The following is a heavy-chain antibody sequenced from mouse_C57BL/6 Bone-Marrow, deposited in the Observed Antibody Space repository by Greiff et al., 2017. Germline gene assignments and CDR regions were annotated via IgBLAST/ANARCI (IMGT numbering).Heavy chain of an antibody. CDR2: ISSGSSTI. D-gene: IGHD1-1*01. CDR1: GFTFSDYG. CDR3: AREDYYGSSFFDY. Sequence: EVQLVESGGGLVKPGGSLKLSCAASGFTFSDYGMHWVRQAPEKGLEWVAYISSGSSTIYYADTVKGRFTISRDNAKNTLFLQMTSLRSEDTAMYYCAREDYYGSSFFDYWGQGTTLTVSS. V-gene: IGHV5-17*01. J-gene: IGHJ2*01.